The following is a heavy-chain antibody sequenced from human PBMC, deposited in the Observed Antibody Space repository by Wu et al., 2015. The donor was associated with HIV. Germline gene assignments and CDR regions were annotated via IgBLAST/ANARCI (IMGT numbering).Heavy chain of an antibody. Sequence: QVQLVQSGAEVRKPGSSVKVSCKASGGTFSSYTISWVRQAPGQGLEWMGGIIPIFATAKYAQKFQGRLTITTDASTSTAYMELSSLRSEDTAVYYCAREDSGRPYYDSSGSYYWGQGTLVSVSS. CDR1: GGTFSSYT. V-gene: IGHV1-69*05. D-gene: IGHD3-22*01. CDR2: IIPIFATA. J-gene: IGHJ4*02. CDR3: AREDSGRPYYDSSGSYY.